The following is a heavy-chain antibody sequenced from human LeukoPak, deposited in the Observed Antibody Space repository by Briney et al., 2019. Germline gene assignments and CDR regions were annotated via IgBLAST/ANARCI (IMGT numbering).Heavy chain of an antibody. D-gene: IGHD3-3*01. CDR1: GGSFSGYY. Sequence: SETLSLTCAVYGGSFSGYYWSWIRQPPGKGLEWIGEINHSGSTNYNPSLKSRVTISVDTSKNQFSLKLSSVTAADTAVYYCARLPRDFWSGPVFRRKYYFDYWGQGTLVTVSS. CDR3: ARLPRDFWSGPVFRRKYYFDY. V-gene: IGHV4-34*01. CDR2: INHSGST. J-gene: IGHJ4*02.